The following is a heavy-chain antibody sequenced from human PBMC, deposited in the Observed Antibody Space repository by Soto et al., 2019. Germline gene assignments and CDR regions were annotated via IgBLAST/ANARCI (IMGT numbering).Heavy chain of an antibody. J-gene: IGHJ5*02. CDR1: GGSISSYY. CDR2: IYYSGST. Sequence: PSETLSLTCTVSGGSISSYYWSWIRQPPGKGLEWIGYIYYSGSTHYNPSLKSRVTISVDTSKNQFSLKLSSVTAADTAVYYCARDPSIAARMSWFDPRGQGTLVTVSS. D-gene: IGHD6-6*01. CDR3: ARDPSIAARMSWFDP. V-gene: IGHV4-59*01.